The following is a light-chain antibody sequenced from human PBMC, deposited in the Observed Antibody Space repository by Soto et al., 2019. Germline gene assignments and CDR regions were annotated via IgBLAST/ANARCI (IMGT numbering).Light chain of an antibody. CDR2: GAS. V-gene: IGKV3-15*01. Sequence: EIMMTQSPATLSVSPGERATLSCRASQNIATNLAWYQQKPGQAPRLLIYGASTRATGVPARFSGSGSGTGFTLTISSLQSEDFAFYYCQQYNDWPPLTFGGGTKVEVK. CDR3: QQYNDWPPLT. J-gene: IGKJ4*01. CDR1: QNIATN.